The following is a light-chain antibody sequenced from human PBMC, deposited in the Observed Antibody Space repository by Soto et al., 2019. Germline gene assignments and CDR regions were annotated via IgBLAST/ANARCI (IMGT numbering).Light chain of an antibody. CDR3: QQYNNWPPVT. CDR2: GAS. V-gene: IGKV3-15*01. Sequence: EIVLTQSPGTLSLSPWERATLSCRASQSVSSYLAWYQQKPGQAPRLLIYGASTRATGIPARFSGSGSGTEFTLTISSLQSEDFAVYYCQQYNNWPPVTFGQGTKVDIK. CDR1: QSVSSY. J-gene: IGKJ1*01.